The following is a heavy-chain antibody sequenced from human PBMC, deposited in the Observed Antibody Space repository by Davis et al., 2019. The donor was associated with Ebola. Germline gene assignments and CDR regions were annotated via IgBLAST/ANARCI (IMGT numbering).Heavy chain of an antibody. D-gene: IGHD5-24*01. V-gene: IGHV4-59*01. J-gene: IGHJ4*02. CDR3: GRDGYNFSFFDY. CDR2: IYYSGSA. Sequence: SETLSLTCAVYGGSFSGFYWSWIRQPPGKGLEWIGYIYYSGSANYNPSLKSRVTISVDTSKNQLSLKLRSVTAADTAVYYCGRDGYNFSFFDYWGQGTLVTVSS. CDR1: GGSFSGFY.